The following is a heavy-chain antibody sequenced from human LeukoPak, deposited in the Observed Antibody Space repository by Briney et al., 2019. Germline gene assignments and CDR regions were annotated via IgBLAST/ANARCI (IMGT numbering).Heavy chain of an antibody. D-gene: IGHD3-10*01. Sequence: SGGSLRLSCVASGFTFGKYWMSWARQAPGKGLEWVANIKLDGSEKNYVDSVKGRFTISRDNTKNSLYLQMNSLRVGDTAVFYCARDLARGTANWFDPWGQGTLVTVSS. CDR2: IKLDGSEK. CDR3: ARDLARGTANWFDP. CDR1: GFTFGKYW. J-gene: IGHJ5*02. V-gene: IGHV3-7*03.